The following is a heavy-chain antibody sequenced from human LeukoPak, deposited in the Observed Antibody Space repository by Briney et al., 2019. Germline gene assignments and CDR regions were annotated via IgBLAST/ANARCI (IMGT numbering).Heavy chain of an antibody. CDR2: IKKDGSEK. Sequence: GGSLRLSCAASGFTFSSYWMSWFRQAPGKGLEGVANIKKDGSEKYYVDSVKGRFTISRDNAKTSLYLQMNSLRAEDTAVYYCARDLSGVTGYTYGRGIDYWGQGTLVTVSS. D-gene: IGHD5-18*01. CDR3: ARDLSGVTGYTYGRGIDY. CDR1: GFTFSSYW. V-gene: IGHV3-7*01. J-gene: IGHJ4*02.